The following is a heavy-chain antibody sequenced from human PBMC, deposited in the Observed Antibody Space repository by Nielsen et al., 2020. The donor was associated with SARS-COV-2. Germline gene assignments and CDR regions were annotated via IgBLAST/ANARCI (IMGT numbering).Heavy chain of an antibody. V-gene: IGHV1-18*01. Sequence: ASVKVSCKVSGYTFTSYGISWVRQAPGQGLEWMGWISAYNGNTNYAQKLQGRVTMTTDTSTTTAYMELRSLRSDDTAVYYCARVEQLYDYFDYWGQGTLVTVSS. CDR2: ISAYNGNT. J-gene: IGHJ4*02. CDR1: GYTFTSYG. CDR3: ARVEQLYDYFDY. D-gene: IGHD5/OR15-5a*01.